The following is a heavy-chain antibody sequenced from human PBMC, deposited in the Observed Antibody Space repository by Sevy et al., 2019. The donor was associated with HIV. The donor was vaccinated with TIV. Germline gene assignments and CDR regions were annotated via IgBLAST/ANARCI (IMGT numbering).Heavy chain of an antibody. D-gene: IGHD3-22*01. CDR2: IYYSGST. Sequence: SETLSLTCTVSGGSISSGDYYWSWIRQPPGKDLEWIGYIYYSGSTYYNPSLKSRVTISVDTSKNQFSLKLSSVTAADTAVYYCARDEAGYDSSGYQGIWGQGTLVTVSS. CDR3: ARDEAGYDSSGYQGI. V-gene: IGHV4-30-4*01. CDR1: GGSISSGDYY. J-gene: IGHJ4*02.